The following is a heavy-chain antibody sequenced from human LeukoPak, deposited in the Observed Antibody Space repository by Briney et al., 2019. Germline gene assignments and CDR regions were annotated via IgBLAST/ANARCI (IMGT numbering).Heavy chain of an antibody. V-gene: IGHV1-8*03. CDR2: MNPNSGNA. J-gene: IGHJ4*02. D-gene: IGHD6-19*01. Sequence: ASVKVSCKASGYTFTSYDINWVRQATGQGLEWMGWMNPNSGNAGYAQKFQGRVTITRNTSISTAYMELSSLRSEDTAVYYCARGLAVAGTGFDYWGQGTLVTVSS. CDR1: GYTFTSYD. CDR3: ARGLAVAGTGFDY.